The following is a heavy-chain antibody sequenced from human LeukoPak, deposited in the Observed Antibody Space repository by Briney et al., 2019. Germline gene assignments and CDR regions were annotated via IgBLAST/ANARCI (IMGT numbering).Heavy chain of an antibody. CDR1: GFTFSRYE. D-gene: IGHD4-17*01. V-gene: IGHV3-48*03. CDR3: ARDRYGDENY. J-gene: IGHJ4*02. Sequence: AGGSLRLSCAAYGFTFSRYEMNWVRQAPGKGLEWVSYISSSGSTIYYADSVKGRFTISRDNAKKSLYLQMNSLRAEDTAVYYCARDRYGDENYWGQGTLVTVTS. CDR2: ISSSGSTI.